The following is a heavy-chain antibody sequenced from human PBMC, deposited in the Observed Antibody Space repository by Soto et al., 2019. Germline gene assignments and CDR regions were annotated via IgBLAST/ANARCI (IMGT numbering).Heavy chain of an antibody. CDR3: ARDFTIFGVVTDFDY. CDR2: ISAYNGNT. D-gene: IGHD3-3*01. V-gene: IGHV1-18*01. Sequence: GASVKVSCKASGYTFTSYGNSWVRQAPGQGLEWMGWISAYNGNTNYAQKLQGRVTMTTDTSTSTAYMELRSLRSDDTAVYYCARDFTIFGVVTDFDYWGQGTLVTHSS. J-gene: IGHJ4*02. CDR1: GYTFTSYG.